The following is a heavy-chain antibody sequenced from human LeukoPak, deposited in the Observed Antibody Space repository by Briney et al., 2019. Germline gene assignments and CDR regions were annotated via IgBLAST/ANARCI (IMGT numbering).Heavy chain of an antibody. CDR3: ARVFWESYYFDY. D-gene: IGHD1-26*01. Sequence: SETLSLTCSVSGGSINDNYWNWIRQPPGKGLEWIGYIYHSGSTYYNPSLKSRVTISVDRSKNQFSLKLSSVTAADTAVYYCARVFWESYYFDYWGQGTLVTVSS. J-gene: IGHJ4*02. CDR2: IYHSGST. V-gene: IGHV4-59*12. CDR1: GGSINDNY.